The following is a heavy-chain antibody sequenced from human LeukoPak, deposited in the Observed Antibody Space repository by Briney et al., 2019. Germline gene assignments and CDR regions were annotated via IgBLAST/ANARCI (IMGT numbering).Heavy chain of an antibody. J-gene: IGHJ4*02. Sequence: SVKVSCKASGGTFSSYAISWVRQAPGQGLEWMGGIIPIFGTANYAQKFQGRVTIPADKSTSTAYMELSSLRSEDTAVYYCARNQPPRYCSGGSCYSLADYWGQGTLVTVSS. CDR2: IIPIFGTA. D-gene: IGHD2-15*01. CDR3: ARNQPPRYCSGGSCYSLADY. CDR1: GGTFSSYA. V-gene: IGHV1-69*06.